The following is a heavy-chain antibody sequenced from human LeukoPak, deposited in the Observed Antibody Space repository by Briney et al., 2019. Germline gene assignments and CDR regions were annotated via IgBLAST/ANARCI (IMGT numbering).Heavy chain of an antibody. D-gene: IGHD3-22*01. CDR3: ARVGINDYYYMDV. J-gene: IGHJ6*03. Sequence: GGSLRLSCAASGFTFSSYGMHWVRQAPGKGLEWVAVILYDGSNKYYADSVKGRYPISRDNSRNTLYLQMNSLRAEDTAVYYCARVGINDYYYMDVWGKGTTVTVSS. CDR2: ILYDGSNK. V-gene: IGHV3-33*01. CDR1: GFTFSSYG.